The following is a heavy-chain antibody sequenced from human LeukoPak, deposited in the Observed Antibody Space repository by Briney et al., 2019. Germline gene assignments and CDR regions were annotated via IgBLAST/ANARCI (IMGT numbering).Heavy chain of an antibody. D-gene: IGHD5-12*01. CDR2: ISSGSGYM. J-gene: IGHJ4*02. Sequence: PGGSLRLSCAASGFAFSSYNMNWVRQSPGKGLEWVSSISSGSGYMYYADSVKGRFTISRDNAKNSLYLEMSSLRAEDTAVYYCARAGLYSGSGLDYWGQGTLVTVSS. V-gene: IGHV3-21*01. CDR1: GFAFSSYN. CDR3: ARAGLYSGSGLDY.